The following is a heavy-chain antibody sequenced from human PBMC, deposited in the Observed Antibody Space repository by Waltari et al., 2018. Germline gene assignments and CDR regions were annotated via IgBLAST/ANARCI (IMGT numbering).Heavy chain of an antibody. CDR2: TTNSNTYI. Sequence: EVQLVESGGGLVKPGGSLRLSCAASGFTISSFGLSWVRQAPGKGLEWVSSTTNSNTYIYYADSVKGRFTVSIDNAKNSLYLQMVSLRPDDTAVYYCAKVEASVTTYDAFDVWGQGTMVTVSS. CDR3: AKVEASVTTYDAFDV. D-gene: IGHD4-17*01. J-gene: IGHJ3*01. V-gene: IGHV3-21*01. CDR1: GFTISSFG.